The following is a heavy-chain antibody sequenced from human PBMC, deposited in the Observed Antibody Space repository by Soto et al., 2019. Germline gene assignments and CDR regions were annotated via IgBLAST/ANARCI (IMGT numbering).Heavy chain of an antibody. V-gene: IGHV3-74*01. Sequence: EVQLVESGGGLVQPGGSLRLSCAASGFTFSSYGRHWVGQAPGRGRVWVSRINSDGSSTSYADSVKGRFTISRDNAKNTLYLQMNSLRAEDTAVYYCARDRSHLYSNSQFDYWGQGTLVTVSS. J-gene: IGHJ4*02. CDR3: ARDRSHLYSNSQFDY. D-gene: IGHD4-4*01. CDR2: INSDGSST. CDR1: GFTFSSYG.